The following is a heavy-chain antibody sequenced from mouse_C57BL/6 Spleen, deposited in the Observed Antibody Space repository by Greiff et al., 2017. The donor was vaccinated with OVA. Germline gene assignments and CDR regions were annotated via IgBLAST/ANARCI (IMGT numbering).Heavy chain of an antibody. J-gene: IGHJ3*01. V-gene: IGHV1-82*01. CDR1: GYAFSSSW. CDR3: ARSELGRSFAY. D-gene: IGHD4-1*01. CDR2: IYPGDGDT. Sequence: VQLQQSGPELVKPGASVKISCKASGYAFSSSWMNWVKQRPGKGLEWIGRIYPGDGDTNYNGKFKGKATLTADKSSSTAYMQLSSLTSEDSAVYFCARSELGRSFAYWGQGTLVTVSA.